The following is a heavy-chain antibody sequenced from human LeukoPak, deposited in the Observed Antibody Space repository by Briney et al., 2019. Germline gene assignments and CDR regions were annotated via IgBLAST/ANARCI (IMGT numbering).Heavy chain of an antibody. CDR3: AKNAMVYPLSPNNPIDF. CDR2: ISGSGGNT. CDR1: GFTFSNHA. D-gene: IGHD2-8*01. Sequence: GGSLRLSCAASGFTFSNHAMSWVRQVPGKGLEWVSAISGSGGNTYYIDSVKGRFTITRDNSKNTMYLQMNSLRAEDTAVFYCAKNAMVYPLSPNNPIDFWGQGTLVIVSS. V-gene: IGHV3-23*01. J-gene: IGHJ4*02.